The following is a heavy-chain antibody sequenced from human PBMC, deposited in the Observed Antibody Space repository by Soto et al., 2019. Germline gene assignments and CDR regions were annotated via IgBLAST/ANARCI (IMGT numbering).Heavy chain of an antibody. CDR3: RRLFDSGHGPFDY. D-gene: IGHD3-10*01. J-gene: IGHJ4*02. CDR1: GFTVSSNY. CDR2: IYRDGYT. V-gene: IGHV3-53*04. Sequence: EVQLVESGGGLVQPGGSLRLSCAASGFTVSSNYMTWVRQAPGKGLEWVSVIYRDGYTYHAASLKGRFTISRHNSKNTLYLQMNTLSAADPAVYYCRRLFDSGHGPFDYWGQGTLVTVSS.